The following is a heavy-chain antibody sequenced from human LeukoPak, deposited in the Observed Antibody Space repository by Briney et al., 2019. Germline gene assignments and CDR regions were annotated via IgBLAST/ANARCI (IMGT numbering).Heavy chain of an antibody. D-gene: IGHD3-9*01. CDR3: ARGRERITIFGSYYYYGMDV. V-gene: IGHV4-34*01. J-gene: IGHJ6*04. CDR1: GGSFSGYY. Sequence: SETLSLTCAVYGGSFSGYYWSWIRQPPGKGLEWIGEINHSGSTNYNPSLKSRVTIPVDTSKNQFSLKLSSVTAADTAVYYCARGRERITIFGSYYYYGMDVWGKGTTVTVSS. CDR2: INHSGST.